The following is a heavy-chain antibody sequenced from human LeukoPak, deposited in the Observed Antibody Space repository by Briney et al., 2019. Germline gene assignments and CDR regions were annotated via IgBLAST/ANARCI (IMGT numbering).Heavy chain of an antibody. CDR3: ARATPIVDNYYCMDV. J-gene: IGHJ6*03. V-gene: IGHV4-4*07. Sequence: PSETLSLTCTVSGGSISSYYWSWIRQPAGKGLEWIGRIYTSGSTNYNPSLKSRVTMSVDTSKNQFSLKLSSVTAADTAVYYCARATPIVDNYYCMDVWGKGTTVTVSS. CDR1: GGSISSYY. CDR2: IYTSGST. D-gene: IGHD3-22*01.